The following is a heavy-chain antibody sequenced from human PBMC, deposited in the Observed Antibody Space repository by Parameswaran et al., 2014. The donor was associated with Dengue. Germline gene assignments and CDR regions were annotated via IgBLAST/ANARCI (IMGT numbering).Heavy chain of an antibody. D-gene: IGHD5-18*01. Sequence: WIRQPPGKGLEWIGSIYYSGSTYYNPSLRSRVTISVDTSKNQFSLKLSSVTAADTAIYYCASPGGRGYSYGPTDYWGQGTPVTVSS. J-gene: IGHJ4*02. V-gene: IGHV4-39*01. CDR2: IYYSGST. CDR3: ASPGGRGYSYGPTDY.